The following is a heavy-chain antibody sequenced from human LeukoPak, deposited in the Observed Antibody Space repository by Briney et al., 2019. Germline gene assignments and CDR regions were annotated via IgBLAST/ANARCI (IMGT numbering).Heavy chain of an antibody. CDR1: GGSISSSSYY. Sequence: PSETLSLTCAVSGGSISSSSYYWGWIRQPPGKGLEWIGSIYYSGSTYYNPSLKSRVTISVDTSKNQFSLKPSSVTAADTAVYYCAGGAAAGWFDPWGQGTLVTVSS. D-gene: IGHD6-13*01. CDR2: IYYSGST. J-gene: IGHJ5*02. V-gene: IGHV4-39*07. CDR3: AGGAAAGWFDP.